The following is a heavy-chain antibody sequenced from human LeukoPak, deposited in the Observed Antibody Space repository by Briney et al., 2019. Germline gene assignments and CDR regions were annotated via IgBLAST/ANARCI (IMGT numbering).Heavy chain of an antibody. D-gene: IGHD3-9*01. V-gene: IGHV3-74*01. J-gene: IGHJ4*01. Sequence: GGSLRLSCVASGFTFSSYWMHWVRQDPRKGLVWVSRINGDGRNINYADSVRGRFTISRDNAKNTLYLQMNSLRAEDTAVYFCARDRSVVTGYYYFDFWGHGTLVTVSS. CDR3: ARDRSVVTGYYYFDF. CDR1: GFTFSSYW. CDR2: INGDGRNI.